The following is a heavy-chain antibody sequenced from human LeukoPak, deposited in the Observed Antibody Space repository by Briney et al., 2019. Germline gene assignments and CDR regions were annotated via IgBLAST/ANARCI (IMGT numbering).Heavy chain of an antibody. Sequence: AASVKVSCKASGYTFTGYYMHWVRQAPGQGLECMGWISAYNGNTNYAQKLQGRVTMTTDTSTSTAYMELRSLRPDDTAVYYCARAHDGTVVPAAMSYWGQGTLVTVSS. J-gene: IGHJ4*02. CDR1: GYTFTGYY. D-gene: IGHD2-2*01. V-gene: IGHV1-18*04. CDR3: ARAHDGTVVPAAMSY. CDR2: ISAYNGNT.